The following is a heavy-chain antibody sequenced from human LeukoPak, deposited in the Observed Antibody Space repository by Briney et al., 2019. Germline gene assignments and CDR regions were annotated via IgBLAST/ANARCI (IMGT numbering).Heavy chain of an antibody. J-gene: IGHJ4*02. CDR3: ARSWGSLSRNPLDF. CDR1: GFNFVSYN. Sequence: PGGSLRLSCAASGFNFVSYNMNWVRQAPGKGLEWVSYITTTSSVTYYADSVKGRFTISRDNDDNPLYLLMNSLRAEDTAVYYCARSWGSLSRNPLDFWGQGTLVTVSS. D-gene: IGHD6-6*01. V-gene: IGHV3-48*01. CDR2: ITTTSSVT.